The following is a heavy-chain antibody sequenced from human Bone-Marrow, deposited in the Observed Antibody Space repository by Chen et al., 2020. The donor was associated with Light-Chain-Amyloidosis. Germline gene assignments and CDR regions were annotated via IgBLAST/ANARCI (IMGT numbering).Heavy chain of an antibody. V-gene: IGHV5-51*01. CDR3: ARRRDGYNFDY. D-gene: IGHD5-12*01. CDR1: GYTFPNYW. CDR2: IYPDDSDA. Sequence: EVQLEQSGPEVKKPGEPLKISCKGSGYTFPNYWIGWVRQMPGKGLEWMGVIYPDDSDARYSPSFEGQVTISADKSITTAYLQWRSPKASDTAMYYCARRRDGYNFDYWGQGTLVTVSS. J-gene: IGHJ4*02.